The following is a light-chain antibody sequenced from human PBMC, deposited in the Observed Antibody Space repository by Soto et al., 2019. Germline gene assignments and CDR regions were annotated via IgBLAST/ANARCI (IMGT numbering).Light chain of an antibody. J-gene: IGKJ3*01. V-gene: IGKV3-20*01. Sequence: EIVLTQSPGTLSLSPGERATLSCRASQSISSSYLAWYQQKPGQAPRLLVYGASSRATGIPDRFSGSGSGTDFTLTISSLEPEDFAVYYCHQYGSSRFTFGPGTKVDIK. CDR3: HQYGSSRFT. CDR2: GAS. CDR1: QSISSSY.